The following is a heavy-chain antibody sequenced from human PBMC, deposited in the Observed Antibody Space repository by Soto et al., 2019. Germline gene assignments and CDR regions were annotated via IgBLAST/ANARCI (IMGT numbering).Heavy chain of an antibody. CDR1: GGSISSYY. J-gene: IGHJ4*02. V-gene: IGHV4-59*08. CDR3: ARADYDYVWGSYRYKYFDY. D-gene: IGHD3-16*02. Sequence: SETLSLTCSVSGGSISSYYWSWIRQPPGKGLEWIGYIYYSGSTNYNPSLKSRINISVDTSKNQFSLKLSSVTAADTAVYYCARADYDYVWGSYRYKYFDYWGQGTLVTVSS. CDR2: IYYSGST.